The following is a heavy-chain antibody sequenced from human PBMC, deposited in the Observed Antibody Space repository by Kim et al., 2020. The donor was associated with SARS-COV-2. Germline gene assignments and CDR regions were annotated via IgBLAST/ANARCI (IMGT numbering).Heavy chain of an antibody. CDR1: GGTFSSYA. D-gene: IGHD2-21*02. J-gene: IGHJ5*02. Sequence: SVKVSCKASGGTFSSYAISWVRQAPGQGLEWMGGIIPIFGTANYAQKFQGRVTITADESTSTAYMELSSLRSEDTAVYYCARDSAPLRDCGGDCYPNWFDPWGQGTLVTVSS. V-gene: IGHV1-69*13. CDR2: IIPIFGTA. CDR3: ARDSAPLRDCGGDCYPNWFDP.